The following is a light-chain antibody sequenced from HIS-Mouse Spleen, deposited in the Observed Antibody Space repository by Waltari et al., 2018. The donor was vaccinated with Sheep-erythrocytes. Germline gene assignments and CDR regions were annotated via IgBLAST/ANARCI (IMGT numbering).Light chain of an antibody. CDR3: CSYAGSSTPWV. CDR1: SSDGGSYNI. J-gene: IGLJ3*02. Sequence: QSALTQPASVSGSPGQSITISCPVTSSDGGSYNIVSWYQQHPGKAPKLMIYEGSKRPSGVSNRFSGSKSGNTASLTISGLQAEDEADYYCCSYAGSSTPWVFGGGTKLTVL. CDR2: EGS. V-gene: IGLV2-23*01.